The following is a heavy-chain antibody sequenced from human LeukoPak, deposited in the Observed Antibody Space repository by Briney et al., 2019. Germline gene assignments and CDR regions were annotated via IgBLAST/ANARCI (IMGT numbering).Heavy chain of an antibody. V-gene: IGHV4-39*01. CDR2: MCYSGRN. CDR3: ASGSSPSYPLDY. Sequence: TSETLSLSCTVSGGSISSSYYYWGWIRQPPGKGLVWFGNMCYSGRNYENSVLKSRVTVRLDAPKNQFSLRLTSVTAADTAVYYCASGSSPSYPLDYWGQGTRVTVSS. D-gene: IGHD2-2*01. CDR1: GGSISSSYYY. J-gene: IGHJ4*02.